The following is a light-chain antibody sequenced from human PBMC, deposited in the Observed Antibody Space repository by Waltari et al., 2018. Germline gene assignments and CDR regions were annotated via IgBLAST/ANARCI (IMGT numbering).Light chain of an antibody. V-gene: IGKV4-1*01. CDR2: WAS. CDR3: QQYYSSPLT. J-gene: IGKJ2*01. CDR1: QSVLYSSNNKKY. Sequence: DIVMTQSPDSLAVSLGERANIKCKSRQSVLYSSNNKKYLAWYQQKPGQPPKLLIYWASTRESGVPDRFSGSGSGTDFTLTISSLQSEDVAVYYCQQYYSSPLTFGQGTKLEI.